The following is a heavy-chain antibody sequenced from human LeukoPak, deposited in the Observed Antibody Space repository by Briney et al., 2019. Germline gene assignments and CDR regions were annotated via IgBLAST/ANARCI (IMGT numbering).Heavy chain of an antibody. D-gene: IGHD3-3*01. Sequence: ASVKVSCKASGYTFTSYGISWVRQAPGQGLEWMGWISAYNGNTNYAQKLQGRVTMTTDTSTSTAYMELRSLRSDDTAVYYCARGHYDFWSGYPLGAFDIWGQGTMVTVSS. CDR1: GYTFTSYG. CDR3: ARGHYDFWSGYPLGAFDI. V-gene: IGHV1-18*01. CDR2: ISAYNGNT. J-gene: IGHJ3*02.